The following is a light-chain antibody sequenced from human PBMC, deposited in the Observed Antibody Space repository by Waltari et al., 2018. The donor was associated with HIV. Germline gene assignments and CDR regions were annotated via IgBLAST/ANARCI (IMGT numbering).Light chain of an antibody. Sequence: SNELTHPPSVSVAPGQTAWNPCTGDAWATHYTNWFQQKPGQAPVLLIYKDTERPSGIPERFSGSRSGTTVKLTISGVQAEDEADYYCQSGGSSGSWVFGGGTKLTVL. CDR2: KDT. CDR3: QSGGSSGSWV. J-gene: IGLJ3*02. V-gene: IGLV3-25*03. CDR1: AWATHY.